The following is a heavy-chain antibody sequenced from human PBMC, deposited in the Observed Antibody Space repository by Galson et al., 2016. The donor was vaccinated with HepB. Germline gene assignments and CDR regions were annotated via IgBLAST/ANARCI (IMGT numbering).Heavy chain of an antibody. D-gene: IGHD3-10*01. CDR3: ARGQFGNYYHAMDV. V-gene: IGHV6-1*01. J-gene: IGHJ6*02. CDR1: GDSVSSNSAT. Sequence: CAISGDSVSSNSATWNWIRQSPSRGLEWLGRTYYRSKWYNDYAVSVKSRITINPDTSKKQFSLQLNSVTPEDTAVYYCARGQFGNYYHAMDVWGQGTTVTGSS. CDR2: TYYRSKWYN.